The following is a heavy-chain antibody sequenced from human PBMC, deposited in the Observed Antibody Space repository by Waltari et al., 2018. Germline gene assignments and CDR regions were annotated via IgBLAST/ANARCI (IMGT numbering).Heavy chain of an antibody. J-gene: IGHJ4*02. CDR2: IFHTGST. CDR1: GGAIHPSY. Sequence: QVQLLESGPGLVKPSETLSLTCTVSGGAIHPSYWSWIRQPPGKGLEWIAYIFHTGSTNYNPSLKSRVTMSVDTSKNQFSLKLSSVTAADTAVYFCARVANSGYDDRGHFDFWGQGTLVTVSS. V-gene: IGHV4-59*01. D-gene: IGHD5-12*01. CDR3: ARVANSGYDDRGHFDF.